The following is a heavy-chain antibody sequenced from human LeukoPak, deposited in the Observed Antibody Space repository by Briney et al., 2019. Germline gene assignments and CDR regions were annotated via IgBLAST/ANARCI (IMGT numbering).Heavy chain of an antibody. V-gene: IGHV3-30*04. Sequence: GGSLRLSFPASGITFSRSAMHWVRQAPGKGLEWVAIISYDGTNKYYLDSVKGRFTISRDNSKNTLYLQMDSLRAEDTAVYYCTRGTVPGLATTYGTYFDSWGQGTLVTVSS. J-gene: IGHJ4*02. CDR3: TRGTVPGLATTYGTYFDS. CDR2: ISYDGTNK. D-gene: IGHD5-12*01. CDR1: GITFSRSA.